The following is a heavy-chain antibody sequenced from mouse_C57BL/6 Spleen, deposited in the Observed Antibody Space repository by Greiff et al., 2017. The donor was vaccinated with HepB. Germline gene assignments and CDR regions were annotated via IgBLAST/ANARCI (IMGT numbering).Heavy chain of an antibody. J-gene: IGHJ4*01. CDR1: GYAFSSYW. CDR3: ARGGYYVGTYYAMDY. D-gene: IGHD2-3*01. CDR2: IYPGDGDT. Sequence: VQLQQSGAELVKPGASVKISCKASGYAFSSYWKNWVKQRPGKGLEWIGQIYPGDGDTNYNGKFKGKATLTADKSSSTAYMQLSSLTSEDSAVYFCARGGYYVGTYYAMDYWGQGTSVTVSS. V-gene: IGHV1-80*01.